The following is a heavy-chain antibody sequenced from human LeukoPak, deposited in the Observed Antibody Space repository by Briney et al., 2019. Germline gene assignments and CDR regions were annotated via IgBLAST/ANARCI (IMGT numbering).Heavy chain of an antibody. Sequence: GASVKVSCKASGYTFTSYYMHWVRQAPGQGLEWMGIINPSGGSTSYAQKFQGRVTMTRDTSTSTVYMELRSLRSDDTAVYYCARAKSDGTVFNYWGQGTLVTVSS. CDR3: ARAKSDGTVFNY. CDR2: INPSGGST. D-gene: IGHD4-17*01. J-gene: IGHJ4*02. CDR1: GYTFTSYY. V-gene: IGHV1-46*01.